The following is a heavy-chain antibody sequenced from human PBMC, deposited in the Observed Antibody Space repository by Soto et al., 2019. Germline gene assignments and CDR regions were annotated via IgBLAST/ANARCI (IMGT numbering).Heavy chain of an antibody. V-gene: IGHV1-3*01. CDR1: GYTFSNYL. J-gene: IGHJ4*02. CDR3: ASTSYGSGSYY. Sequence: QVQLVQSGAGVKKPGASVKVSCKASGYTFSNYLLHWVRQAPGQGLEWMGWINAGNGHTKYSQKFQGRVTFTRDTSATTAYIELSSLRAEDTAVHYCASTSYGSGSYYWGQGTLVTVSS. D-gene: IGHD3-10*01. CDR2: INAGNGHT.